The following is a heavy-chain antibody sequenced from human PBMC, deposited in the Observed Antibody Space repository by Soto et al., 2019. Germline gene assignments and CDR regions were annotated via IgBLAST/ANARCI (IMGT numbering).Heavy chain of an antibody. Sequence: SLRLSCAASGFIVSDYYLSWVRQAPGKGLEWVSVIYSGGKTDHADSVKGQITTSRDNSKNTLYLQMNSQRAEDTAIYYCARGPVREAGYLAFWGHGTQVTVSS. CDR2: IYSGGKT. J-gene: IGHJ4*01. CDR1: GFIVSDYY. D-gene: IGHD4-17*01. CDR3: ARGPVREAGYLAF. V-gene: IGHV3-53*01.